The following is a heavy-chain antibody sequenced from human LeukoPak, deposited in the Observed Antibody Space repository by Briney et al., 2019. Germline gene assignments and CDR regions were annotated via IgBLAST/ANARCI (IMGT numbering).Heavy chain of an antibody. CDR2: IYYSGST. J-gene: IGHJ5*02. V-gene: IGHV4-59*01. CDR1: GFSISSYY. CDR3: AREGFAAGMFDP. D-gene: IGHD1-14*01. Sequence: SETLSLTCTGSGFSISSYYWSWIRQPPGKGLEWIGYIYYSGSTNYNPSLKSRVSISVDTSKTQFSLKLSSVTAADTAVYYCAREGFAAGMFDPWGQGTLVTVSS.